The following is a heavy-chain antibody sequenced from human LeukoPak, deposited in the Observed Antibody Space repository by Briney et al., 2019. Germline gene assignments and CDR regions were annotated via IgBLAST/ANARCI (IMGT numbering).Heavy chain of an antibody. CDR2: IYYSGST. Sequence: SETLSLTCTVSGGSISSYYWSWIRQPAGKGLEWIGRIYYSGSTNYNPSLKSRVTISVGTSKNQFSLKLSSVTAADTAVYYCARQRGGHDYGDYYFDYWGQGTLVTVSS. D-gene: IGHD4-17*01. CDR1: GGSISSYY. V-gene: IGHV4-59*08. J-gene: IGHJ4*02. CDR3: ARQRGGHDYGDYYFDY.